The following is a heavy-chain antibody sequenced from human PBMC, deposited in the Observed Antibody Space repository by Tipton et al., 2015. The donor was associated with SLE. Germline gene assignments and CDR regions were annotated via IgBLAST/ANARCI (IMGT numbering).Heavy chain of an antibody. CDR1: GYTFTSHY. J-gene: IGHJ5*02. V-gene: IGHV1-46*01. D-gene: IGHD3-10*02. Sequence: QSGAEVKKPGASVKVSCKASGYTFTSHYMHWVRQAPGQGLEWMGLISPTGDITTYAQKFQGRVTLTRDTSTSTDYMELSSLTSEDTAVYYCARDCSVASKAWWFDPWGQGTLVIVSS. CDR3: ARDCSVASKAWWFDP. CDR2: ISPTGDIT.